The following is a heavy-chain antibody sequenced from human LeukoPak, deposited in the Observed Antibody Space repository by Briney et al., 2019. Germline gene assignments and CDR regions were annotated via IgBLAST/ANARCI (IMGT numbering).Heavy chain of an antibody. CDR1: GFTFDDYA. Sequence: GGSLRLSCAASGFTFDDYAMHWVRQAPGKGLEWVSGISWNSGSIGYADSVKGRFTISRDNAKNSLYLQMNSLRAEDTALYYCAKAQQQLVSLYGMDVWGQGTTVTVSS. J-gene: IGHJ6*02. D-gene: IGHD6-13*01. CDR2: ISWNSGSI. V-gene: IGHV3-9*01. CDR3: AKAQQQLVSLYGMDV.